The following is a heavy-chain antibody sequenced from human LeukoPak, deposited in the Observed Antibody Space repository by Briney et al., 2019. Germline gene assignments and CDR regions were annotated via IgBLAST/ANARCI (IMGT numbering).Heavy chain of an antibody. CDR1: GGPISSNNW. CDR2: IYHSGSP. D-gene: IGHD1-1*01. CDR3: ARVNINNWHSCDY. J-gene: IGHJ4*02. V-gene: IGHV4-4*02. Sequence: SGTLSLTCAVSGGPISSNNWWGWVRPPPGKGLEWIGEIYHSGSPNYNPSLKSRVTISVDKSRNHFSLNLSSVTAADTAVYYCARVNINNWHSCDYWGQGTLVTVSS.